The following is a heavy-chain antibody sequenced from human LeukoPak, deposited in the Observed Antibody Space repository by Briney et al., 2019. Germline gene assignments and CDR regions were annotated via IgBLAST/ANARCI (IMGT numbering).Heavy chain of an antibody. V-gene: IGHV3-11*06. D-gene: IGHD6-13*01. CDR1: GFTFGDYY. CDR2: ISTSSSYI. J-gene: IGHJ6*03. CDR3: ARAAIAAARIYYYMDV. Sequence: GGSLRLSCAASGFTFGDYYMSCVRQAPGKGLEWVSFISTSSSYIHNADSVKGRFTISRDNAENSLYLQMNSLRAEDTAVYYCARAAIAAARIYYYMDVWGKGTTVTVSS.